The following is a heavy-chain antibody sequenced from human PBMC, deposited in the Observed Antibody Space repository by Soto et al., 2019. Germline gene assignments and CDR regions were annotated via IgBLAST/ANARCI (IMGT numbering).Heavy chain of an antibody. CDR1: GFTFSNYG. Sequence: GGSLRLSCAASGFTFSNYGMHWVRQPPGKGLEWLSVIWNDGSNKYYVDSVKGRFTISRDDSKNTLYLQMNSLKTEDTAVYYCTTDPNSSGWPYWGQGTLVTVSS. D-gene: IGHD6-19*01. J-gene: IGHJ4*02. CDR3: TTDPNSSGWPY. V-gene: IGHV3-33*01. CDR2: IWNDGSNK.